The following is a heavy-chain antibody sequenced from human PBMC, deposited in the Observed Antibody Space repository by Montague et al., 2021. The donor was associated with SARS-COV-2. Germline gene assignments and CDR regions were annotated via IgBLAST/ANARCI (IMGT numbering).Heavy chain of an antibody. V-gene: IGHV4-39*02. CDR1: GGFISDSYY. J-gene: IGHJ6*02. CDR3: VRGAEEAHFAMDV. D-gene: IGHD3-10*01. CDR2: LYRSGSV. Sequence: SETLSLTCIVSGGFISDSYYWAWIRQAPGKGPEWLGSLYRSGSVXSNPSLKSRVSISVDKSKNHFSLRLTSATAAETAVYYCVRGAEEAHFAMDVWGQGTTVTVSS.